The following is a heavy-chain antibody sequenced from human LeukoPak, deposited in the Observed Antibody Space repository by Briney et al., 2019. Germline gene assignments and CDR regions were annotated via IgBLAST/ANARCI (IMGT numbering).Heavy chain of an antibody. J-gene: IGHJ4*02. D-gene: IGHD3-10*01. CDR3: AKDREGWPVLLWFGELIGGFDY. CDR1: GFTFRNYG. CDR2: ISASGGTI. V-gene: IGHV3-23*01. Sequence: GGSLRLSCAASGFTFRNYGLSWVRQAPGKGLEWVATISASGGTIHYTDSVRGRFTISRDNSKNTLYLQMNSLRAEDTAVYYCAKDREGWPVLLWFGELIGGFDYWGQGTLVTVSS.